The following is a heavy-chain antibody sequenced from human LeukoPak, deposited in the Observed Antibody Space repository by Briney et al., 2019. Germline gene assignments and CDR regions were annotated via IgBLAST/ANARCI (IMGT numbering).Heavy chain of an antibody. V-gene: IGHV3-23*01. CDR1: GFTFGSYA. J-gene: IGHJ4*02. Sequence: PGGSLRLSCAASGFTFGSYAMSWVRQAPGKGLEWVSTISSSDGSTYYADSVKGRFTISRDNSRNTLYLQVNSLRAEDTAVYYCAKLGRPSWPYYFDYWGQGTLVTVSS. CDR3: AKLGRPSWPYYFDY. D-gene: IGHD2-2*01. CDR2: ISSSDGST.